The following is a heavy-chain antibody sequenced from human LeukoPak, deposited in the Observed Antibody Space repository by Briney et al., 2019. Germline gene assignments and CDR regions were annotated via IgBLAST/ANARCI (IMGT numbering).Heavy chain of an antibody. Sequence: GASVKVSCKASGYTFTGYYMHWVRQAPGQGLEWVGWINPNSGGTNYAQKFQGRVTMTRDTSISTAYMELSRLRSDDTAVYYCARDGAYCSGDSCQALFDPWGQGTLVTVSS. V-gene: IGHV1-2*02. CDR3: ARDGAYCSGDSCQALFDP. J-gene: IGHJ5*02. CDR1: GYTFTGYY. CDR2: INPNSGGT. D-gene: IGHD2-15*01.